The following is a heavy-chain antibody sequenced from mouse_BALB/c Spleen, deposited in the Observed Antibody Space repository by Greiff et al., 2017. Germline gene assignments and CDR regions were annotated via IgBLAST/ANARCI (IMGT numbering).Heavy chain of an antibody. CDR3: TNYGSTWFAY. J-gene: IGHJ3*01. V-gene: IGHV1-5*01. D-gene: IGHD1-1*01. CDR2: IYPGNSDT. CDR1: GYTFTSYW. Sequence: VQLQQPGAELVKPGASVKLSCKASGYTFTSYWMHWVKQRPGQGLEWIGAIYPGNSDTSYNQKFKGKAKLTAVTSTSTAYMELSSLTNEDSAVYYCTNYGSTWFAYWGQGTLGTVSA.